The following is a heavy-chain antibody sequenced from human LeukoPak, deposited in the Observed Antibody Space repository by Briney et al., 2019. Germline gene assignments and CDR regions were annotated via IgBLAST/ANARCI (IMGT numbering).Heavy chain of an antibody. V-gene: IGHV4-34*01. J-gene: IGHJ4*02. CDR2: INHSGST. D-gene: IGHD3-10*01. CDR1: GGSFSGYY. CDR3: ASIRDGSGSYYKAVAYYFDY. Sequence: SETLSLTCAVYGGSFSGYYWSWIRQPPGKGLEWIGEINHSGSTNYNPSLKSRVTISVDTSKNQFSLKLSSVTAADTAVYYCASIRDGSGSYYKAVAYYFDYWGQGTLVTVSS.